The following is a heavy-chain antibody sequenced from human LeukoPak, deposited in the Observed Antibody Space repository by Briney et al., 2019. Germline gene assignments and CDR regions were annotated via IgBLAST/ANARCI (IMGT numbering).Heavy chain of an antibody. Sequence: ASVKVSCKASGYTFTSYGISWVRQAPGQGLEWMGWISAYSGNTKYAQTLQGRVTMTTDTSTSTVYMELRSLRSDDTAVYYCTSTGYSGHDPLHYWGRGTLVTVSS. CDR1: GYTFTSYG. CDR3: TSTGYSGHDPLHY. V-gene: IGHV1-18*01. D-gene: IGHD5-12*01. CDR2: ISAYSGNT. J-gene: IGHJ4*02.